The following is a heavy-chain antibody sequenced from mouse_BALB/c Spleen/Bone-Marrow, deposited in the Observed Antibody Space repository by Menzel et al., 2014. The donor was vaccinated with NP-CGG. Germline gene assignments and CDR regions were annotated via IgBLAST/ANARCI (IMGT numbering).Heavy chain of an antibody. J-gene: IGHJ3*01. CDR2: INPSNGGT. V-gene: IGHV1S81*02. Sequence: GAELVKPGASVKLSCKASGYTFTSYYMYWVKRRPGQGLEWIGEINPSNGGTNFNEKFKSKATLTVDKSSSTAYMQRSSLTFEDSAIYYCTRPYYGYVGYAYWGQGTQVTVSA. CDR1: GYTFTSYY. CDR3: TRPYYGYVGYAY. D-gene: IGHD1-2*01.